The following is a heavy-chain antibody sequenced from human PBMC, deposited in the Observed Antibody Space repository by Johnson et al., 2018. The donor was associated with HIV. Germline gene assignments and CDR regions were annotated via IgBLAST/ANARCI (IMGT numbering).Heavy chain of an antibody. V-gene: IGHV3-11*01. Sequence: QVQLVESGGGLVKPGGSLRLSCAASGFTFKSYWMTWVRQAPGKGLEWVSFISSGSHTLYYAASVKGRFTISRDNSKNSLYLQMNSLRAEDTALYYCARDQGVEGTYDAFDIWGQGTMVTVSS. D-gene: IGHD3-10*01. CDR1: GFTFKSYW. CDR2: ISSGSHTL. CDR3: ARDQGVEGTYDAFDI. J-gene: IGHJ3*02.